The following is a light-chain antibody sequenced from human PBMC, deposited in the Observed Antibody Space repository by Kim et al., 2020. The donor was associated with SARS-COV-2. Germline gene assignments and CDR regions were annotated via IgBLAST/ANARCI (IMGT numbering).Light chain of an antibody. CDR2: DAS. J-gene: IGKJ3*01. CDR3: QQRSNWPGGFT. Sequence: PGERATLSCRASQSVSSYLAWYQQKPGQAPRLLIYDASNRATGIPARFSGSRSGTDFTLTISSLEPEDFAVYYCQQRSNWPGGFTFGPGTKVDIK. CDR1: QSVSSY. V-gene: IGKV3-11*01.